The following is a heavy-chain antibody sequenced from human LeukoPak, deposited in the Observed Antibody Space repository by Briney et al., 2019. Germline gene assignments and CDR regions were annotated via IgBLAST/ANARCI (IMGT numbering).Heavy chain of an antibody. Sequence: GASVKVSCKASGGTFSSYAISWVRQAPGQGLEWMGWLNPNSGDTKDALKFQGRVTMTRDTSINTAYMELGRLTSDDTAVYYCARGTTHLWFGEGGNALDIWGQGTMVTVSS. CDR1: GGTFSSYA. CDR3: ARGTTHLWFGEGGNALDI. V-gene: IGHV1-2*02. J-gene: IGHJ3*02. CDR2: LNPNSGDT. D-gene: IGHD3-10*01.